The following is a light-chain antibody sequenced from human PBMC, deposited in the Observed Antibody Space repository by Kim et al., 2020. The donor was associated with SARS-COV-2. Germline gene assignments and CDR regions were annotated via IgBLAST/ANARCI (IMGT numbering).Light chain of an antibody. J-gene: IGLJ2*01. CDR3: QAWDISTVV. CDR1: KLGDKY. CDR2: QDT. V-gene: IGLV3-1*01. Sequence: SYELTQPPSVSVSPGQTASITCSGDKLGDKYACWYQQKSGQSPVLVIYQDTKRPSGIPERFSGSNSGNTATLTISGTQAMDEADYYCQAWDISTVVFGGGTQLTVL.